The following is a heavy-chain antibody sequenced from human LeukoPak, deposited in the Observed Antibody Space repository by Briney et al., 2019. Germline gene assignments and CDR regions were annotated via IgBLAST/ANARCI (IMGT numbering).Heavy chain of an antibody. J-gene: IGHJ1*01. CDR2: INPNSGGT. CDR3: ARLQWLVERYFQH. CDR1: GYTFTGYY. V-gene: IGHV1-2*02. Sequence: ASVKVSCKASGYTFTGYYMHWVRQAPGQGLEWMGWINPNSGGTNYAQKFQGRVTMTRDTSISTAYMELSRLRSDDTAVYYCARLQWLVERYFQHWGQGTLVTVSS. D-gene: IGHD6-19*01.